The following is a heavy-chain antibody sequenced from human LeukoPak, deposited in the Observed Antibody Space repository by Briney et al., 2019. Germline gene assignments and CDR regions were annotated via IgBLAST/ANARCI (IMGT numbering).Heavy chain of an antibody. CDR2: ISSSSSTI. CDR1: GFTFSSYS. D-gene: IGHD1-26*01. CDR3: ARDRGGSYPNFDY. J-gene: IGHJ4*02. Sequence: GGSLRLSCAASGFTFSSYSINWVRQAPGKGLEWVSYISSSSSTIYYADSVKGRFTISRDNAKNSLYLQMNSLRAEDTTVYYCARDRGGSYPNFDYWGQGTLVTVSS. V-gene: IGHV3-48*01.